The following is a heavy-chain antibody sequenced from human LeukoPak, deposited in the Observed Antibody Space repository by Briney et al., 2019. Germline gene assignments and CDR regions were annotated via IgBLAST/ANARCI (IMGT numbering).Heavy chain of an antibody. J-gene: IGHJ4*02. CDR1: GFTFSNYA. D-gene: IGHD2-2*01. CDR3: ARGESVAMGSIDY. CDR2: IWGADDKT. Sequence: GGSLRLSCAASGFTFSNYAMTWVSQAPGKGLELVSGIWGADDKTVYGDAVKGRFTISRDNSKNTLYLQMDSMTTEDTAVYYCARGESVAMGSIDYWGQGTLVTVSS. V-gene: IGHV3-23*01.